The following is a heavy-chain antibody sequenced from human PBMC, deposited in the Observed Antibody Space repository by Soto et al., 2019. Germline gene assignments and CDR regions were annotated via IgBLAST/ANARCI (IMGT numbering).Heavy chain of an antibody. V-gene: IGHV1-18*01. CDR1: GYTFTSYG. CDR3: ARDQYYDILTGYYRGRNHAFDI. CDR2: ISAYNGNT. J-gene: IGHJ3*02. D-gene: IGHD3-9*01. Sequence: ASVKVSCKASGYTFTSYGISWVRQAPGQGLEWMGWISAYNGNTNYAQKLQGRVTMTTDTSTSTAYMELRSLRSDDTAVYYCARDQYYDILTGYYRGRNHAFDIWGQGTMVTVSS.